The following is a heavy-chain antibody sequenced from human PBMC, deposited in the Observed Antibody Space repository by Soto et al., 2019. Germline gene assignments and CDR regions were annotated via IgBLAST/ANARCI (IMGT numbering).Heavy chain of an antibody. V-gene: IGHV4-28*01. J-gene: IGHJ4*02. D-gene: IGHD3-22*01. CDR2: IYYSGST. Sequence: QVQLQESGPGLVKPSDTLSLTCAVSGYSISSSNWWGWIRQPPGKGLEWIGYIYYSGSTYYNPSLKSRVTMSVDTSKNQFSLKLSSVPAVDTAGYYCARSAVAITSVGYFDYWGQGTPVTVSS. CDR1: GYSISSSNW. CDR3: ARSAVAITSVGYFDY.